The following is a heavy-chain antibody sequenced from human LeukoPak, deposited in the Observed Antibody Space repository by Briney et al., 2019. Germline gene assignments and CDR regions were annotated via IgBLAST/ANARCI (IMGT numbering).Heavy chain of an antibody. J-gene: IGHJ4*02. V-gene: IGHV3-74*01. CDR1: EFTFSTYW. Sequence: GGSLRLSCAASEFTFSTYWMHWVRQAPGKGLVWVSRINSDGSSTNYADSVKGRFTISRDNAKNTLYLQMNSLSIEDTAVYYCASGYSSDYGGNVYWGQGTLVTVSS. CDR2: INSDGSST. D-gene: IGHD4-23*01. CDR3: ASGYSSDYGGNVY.